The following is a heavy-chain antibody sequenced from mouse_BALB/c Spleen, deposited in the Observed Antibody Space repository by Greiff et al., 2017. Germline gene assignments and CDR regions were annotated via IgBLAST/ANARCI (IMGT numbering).Heavy chain of an antibody. Sequence: EVMLVESGGGLVQPGGSLKLSCAASGFTFSSYTMSWVRQTPEKRLEWVAYISNGGGSTYYPDTVKGRFTISRDNAKNTLYLQMSSLKSEDTAMYYCARLGRSGPFDYWGQGTTLTVSS. CDR3: ARLGRSGPFDY. CDR1: GFTFSSYT. V-gene: IGHV5-12-2*01. J-gene: IGHJ2*01. CDR2: ISNGGGST.